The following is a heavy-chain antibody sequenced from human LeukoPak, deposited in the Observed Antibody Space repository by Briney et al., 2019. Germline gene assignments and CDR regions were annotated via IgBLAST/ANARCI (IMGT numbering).Heavy chain of an antibody. CDR2: IIPIFGTA. J-gene: IGHJ6*02. D-gene: IGHD3-16*01. V-gene: IGHV1-69*13. CDR3: ARVKLGAAYYYYYGMDV. CDR1: GGTFSSYA. Sequence: ASVKVPCKASGGTFSSYAISWVRQAPGQGLEWMGGIIPIFGTANYAQKFQGRVTITADESTSTAYMELSSLRSEDTAVYYCARVKLGAAYYYYYGMDVWGQGTTVTVSS.